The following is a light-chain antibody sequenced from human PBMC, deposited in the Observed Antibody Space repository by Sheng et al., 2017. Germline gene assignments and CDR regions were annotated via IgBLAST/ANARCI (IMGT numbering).Light chain of an antibody. J-gene: IGKJ1*01. CDR2: GAS. Sequence: EIVLTQSPGTLSLSPGERATLSCRASQSVSSSYLAWYQQKPGQAPRLLIYGASSRATGIPDRFSGSGSGTDFTLTISRLEPEDFAVYYCQQYDAWPRTFGQGTKVEIE. CDR3: QQYDAWPRT. CDR1: QSVSSSY. V-gene: IGKV3-20*01.